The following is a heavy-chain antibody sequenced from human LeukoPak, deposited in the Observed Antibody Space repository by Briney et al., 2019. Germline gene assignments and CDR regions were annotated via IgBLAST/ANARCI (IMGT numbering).Heavy chain of an antibody. CDR2: IRSKANSYAT. J-gene: IGHJ4*02. Sequence: GGSLKLSCAASGFTFSGSAMHWVRQASGKGLEWVGRIRSKANSYATAYAASVKGRFTISRDDSKNTAYLQMNSLKTEDTAVYYCTRVLSDSCSAKFDYWGQGTLVTVSS. D-gene: IGHD6-13*01. CDR1: GFTFSGSA. CDR3: TRVLSDSCSAKFDY. V-gene: IGHV3-73*01.